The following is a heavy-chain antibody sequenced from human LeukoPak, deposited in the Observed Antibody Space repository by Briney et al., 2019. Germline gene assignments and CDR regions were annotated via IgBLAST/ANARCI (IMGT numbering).Heavy chain of an antibody. CDR3: ARDGIGYYYDSSGYYYAY. Sequence: ASVKVSCKASGYTFTSYGISWVRQAPGQGLEWMGIINPSGGSTSYAQKFQGSVTMTRDTSTSTVYMELSSLRSEDTAVYYCARDGIGYYYDSSGYYYAYWGQGTLVTVSS. CDR2: INPSGGST. J-gene: IGHJ4*02. D-gene: IGHD3-22*01. V-gene: IGHV1-46*01. CDR1: GYTFTSYG.